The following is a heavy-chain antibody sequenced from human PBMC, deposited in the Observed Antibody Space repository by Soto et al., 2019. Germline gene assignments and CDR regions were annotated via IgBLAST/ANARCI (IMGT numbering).Heavy chain of an antibody. Sequence: QVQLQESGPGLVNPSETLSLTCSVSGGSVSSHYWSWVRQPAGKGLEWIGRIYISGNTKYNPSFKMRVTISVDTSKNQVSLRLSSVTAADTAVYYCARELKPYNSGWYFPLSWGQGTLVTVSS. V-gene: IGHV4-4*07. D-gene: IGHD6-19*01. CDR3: ARELKPYNSGWYFPLS. CDR1: GGSVSSHY. CDR2: IYISGNT. J-gene: IGHJ5*02.